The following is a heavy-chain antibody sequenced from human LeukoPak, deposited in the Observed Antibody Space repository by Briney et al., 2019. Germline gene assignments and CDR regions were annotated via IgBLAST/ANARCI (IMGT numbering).Heavy chain of an antibody. CDR3: AKGGHLDD. J-gene: IGHJ4*02. CDR2: IKPDGIEK. Sequence: GGSLTLSCAPSGFSFGTYWMSWVRQAPGKGLEWVANIKPDGIEKNYVDSVKGRFSVFRDSTQNSLFIQMDSLRPEDTAVYYCAKGGHLDDWGQGTLVTVST. CDR1: GFSFGTYW. D-gene: IGHD6-25*01. V-gene: IGHV3-7*01.